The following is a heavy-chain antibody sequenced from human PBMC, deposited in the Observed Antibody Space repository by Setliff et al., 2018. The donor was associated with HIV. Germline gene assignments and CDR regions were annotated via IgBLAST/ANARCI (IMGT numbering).Heavy chain of an antibody. CDR1: GGPISSHY. CDR2: IYYSGTT. D-gene: IGHD3-3*01. CDR3: ARGREWTHLDY. V-gene: IGHV4-59*11. J-gene: IGHJ4*02. Sequence: ASETLSLTCTVSGGPISSHYWSWIRQPPGKGLEWIAYIYYSGTTSYNPSLKSRVTISVDTSKNHFSLKLSSVTAADTAVFYCARGREWTHLDYWGQGTLVTVSS.